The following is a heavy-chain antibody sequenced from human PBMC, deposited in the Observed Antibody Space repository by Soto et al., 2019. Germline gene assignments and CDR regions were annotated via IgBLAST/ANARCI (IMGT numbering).Heavy chain of an antibody. Sequence: GGSLRLSCAASGFTFSNYWTHWVRQAPGKGLVWVSRINGDGSTTTYADCVKGRFTISRDNAKNTLYLQMDSLGADDTAVYYCTRGGTSATYWGLFDYWCQGALVTVSS. V-gene: IGHV3-74*01. CDR2: INGDGSTT. CDR1: GFTFSNYW. D-gene: IGHD7-27*01. J-gene: IGHJ4*02. CDR3: TRGGTSATYWGLFDY.